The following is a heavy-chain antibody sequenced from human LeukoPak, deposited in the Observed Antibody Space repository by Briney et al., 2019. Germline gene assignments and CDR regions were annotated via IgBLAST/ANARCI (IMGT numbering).Heavy chain of an antibody. CDR3: ATAGGSGSRNLGFDY. Sequence: SVKVSCKASGGTFSSYAISWVRQAPGQGLEWMGGIIPIFGTANYAQKFQGRVTMTEDTSTDTAYMELSSLRSEDTAVYYCATAGGSGSRNLGFDYWGQGTLVTVSS. V-gene: IGHV1-69*06. CDR2: IIPIFGTA. J-gene: IGHJ4*02. CDR1: GGTFSSYA. D-gene: IGHD1-26*01.